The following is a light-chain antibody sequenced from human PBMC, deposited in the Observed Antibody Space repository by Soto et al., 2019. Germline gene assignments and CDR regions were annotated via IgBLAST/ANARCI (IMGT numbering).Light chain of an antibody. Sequence: EIVLTQSPGTLSLSPGERATLSCRASQSVSSGYLARYQQKPGQAPRLLIYGASSRATGIPDRFSGSGSGTDFTLTISRLEPEDFAVYYCQQFGSSYTFGQGTKLEIK. CDR2: GAS. J-gene: IGKJ2*01. V-gene: IGKV3-20*01. CDR1: QSVSSGY. CDR3: QQFGSSYT.